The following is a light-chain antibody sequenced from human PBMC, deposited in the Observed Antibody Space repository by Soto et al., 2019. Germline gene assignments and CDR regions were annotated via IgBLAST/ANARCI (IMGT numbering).Light chain of an antibody. CDR3: QAWGSSVV. J-gene: IGLJ2*01. CDR2: QDT. V-gene: IGLV3-1*01. Sequence: SYELTQPPSVSVSPGQTATITCSGDKLGDNYACWYQQKPGRSPVLVIDQDTKRPSGIPERFSGSNSGNTATLTITGTQAMDEADYYCQAWGSSVVFGGGTQLTVL. CDR1: KLGDNY.